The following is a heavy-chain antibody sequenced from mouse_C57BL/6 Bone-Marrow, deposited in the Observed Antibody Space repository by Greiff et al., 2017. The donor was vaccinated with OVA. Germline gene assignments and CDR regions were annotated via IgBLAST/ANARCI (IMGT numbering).Heavy chain of an antibody. V-gene: IGHV1-74*01. CDR3: AIVTTVVAYDY. CDR1: GYTFTGYW. CDR2: IHPSDSDT. D-gene: IGHD1-1*01. J-gene: IGHJ2*01. Sequence: QVQLQQPGAELVKPGASVKVSCKASGYTFTGYWMHWVKQRPGHGLEWIGRIHPSDSDTNYNQKFKGKATLTVAKSSNTAYMQLSSLTSEDSAVYYRAIVTTVVAYDYWRQGTTLTVSS.